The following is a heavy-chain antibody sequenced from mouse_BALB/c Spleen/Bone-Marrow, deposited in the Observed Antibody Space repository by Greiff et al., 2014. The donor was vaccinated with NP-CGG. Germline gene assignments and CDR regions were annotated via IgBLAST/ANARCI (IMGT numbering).Heavy chain of an antibody. Sequence: EVQGVESGGGLVQPGGSLRLSCATSGFTFTDYYMSWVRQPPGKALEWLGFIRNKANGYTTEYSASVKGRFTISRDNSRSILYLQMNTLRAEDSATYFCARDINDNYNWYFDVWGAGTTVTVSS. D-gene: IGHD2-1*01. CDR1: GFTFTDYY. J-gene: IGHJ1*01. CDR2: IRNKANGYTT. V-gene: IGHV7-3*02. CDR3: ARDINDNYNWYFDV.